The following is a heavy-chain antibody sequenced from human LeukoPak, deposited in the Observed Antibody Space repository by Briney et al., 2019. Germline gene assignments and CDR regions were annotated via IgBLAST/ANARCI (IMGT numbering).Heavy chain of an antibody. CDR1: GYTLTGYY. V-gene: IGHV1-2*02. CDR2: INPNSGGT. CDR3: ARDNVEMATIVDYGISRHAFDI. D-gene: IGHD5-24*01. Sequence: ASVKVSCKASGYTLTGYYMHWVRQAPGQGLEWMGWINPNSGGTNYAQKFQGRVTMTRDTSISTAYMEVRRLRSDDTAVYYCARDNVEMATIVDYGISRHAFDIWGQGTMVTVSS. J-gene: IGHJ3*02.